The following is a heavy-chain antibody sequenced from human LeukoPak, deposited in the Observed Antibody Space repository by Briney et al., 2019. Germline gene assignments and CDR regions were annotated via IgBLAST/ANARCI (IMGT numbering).Heavy chain of an antibody. V-gene: IGHV4-59*12. CDR2: IYYTGSA. D-gene: IGHD4-23*01. J-gene: IGHJ3*02. Sequence: PETLSLTSTVSGGSISTYYWSWIRQPPGKGLEWIGCIYYTGSANYNPSLKSRGTISVDTSKNQFSLKLSSVTAADTAVYYCARGSITVVPAFDIWGQGTMFTVSS. CDR3: ARGSITVVPAFDI. CDR1: GGSISTYY.